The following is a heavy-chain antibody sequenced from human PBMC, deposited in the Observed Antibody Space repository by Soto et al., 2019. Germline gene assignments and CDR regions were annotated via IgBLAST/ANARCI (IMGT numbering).Heavy chain of an antibody. CDR2: INHSGST. Sequence: SETLSLTCAVYGGSFSGYYWSWIRQPPGKGLEWIGEINHSGSTNYNPSLKSRVTISVDTSKNQFSLKLSSVTAADTAVYYCARGGIQLWLLAYFDYWGQGTLVTVSS. CDR3: ARGGIQLWLLAYFDY. D-gene: IGHD5-18*01. CDR1: GGSFSGYY. J-gene: IGHJ4*02. V-gene: IGHV4-34*01.